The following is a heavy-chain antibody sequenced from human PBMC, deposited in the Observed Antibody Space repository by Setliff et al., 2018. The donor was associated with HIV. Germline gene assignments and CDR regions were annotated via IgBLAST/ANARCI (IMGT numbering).Heavy chain of an antibody. CDR3: ASRIYYYDESRVLREEGFVP. J-gene: IGHJ5*02. CDR1: GGSIDNNKYY. V-gene: IGHV4-39*01. CDR2: IYHTGRT. Sequence: SETLSLTCSVSGGSIDNNKYYWTWIRQPPGKGLEWTGSIYHTGRTYYNRSLESRLTISIDTSKNQFFLKLTSVTAADTAMYYCASRIYYYDESRVLREEGFVPWGQGTLVTVSS. D-gene: IGHD3-22*01.